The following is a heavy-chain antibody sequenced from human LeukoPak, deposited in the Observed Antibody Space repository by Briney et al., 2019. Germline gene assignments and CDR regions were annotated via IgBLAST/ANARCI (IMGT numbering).Heavy chain of an antibody. CDR3: ARDLVTIFGVVIMQLWFDP. Sequence: SETLSLTCTVSGVSISSYYWGWIRQPPGKGLEWIGSIYHSGSTYYNPSLKSRVTISVDTSKNQFSLKLSSVTAADTAVYYCARDLVTIFGVVIMQLWFDPWGQGTLVTVSS. CDR1: GVSISSYY. J-gene: IGHJ5*02. D-gene: IGHD3-3*01. CDR2: IYHSGST. V-gene: IGHV4-38-2*02.